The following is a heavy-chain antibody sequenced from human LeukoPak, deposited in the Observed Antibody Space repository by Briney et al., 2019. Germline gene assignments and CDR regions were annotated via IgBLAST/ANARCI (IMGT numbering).Heavy chain of an antibody. CDR2: IIPILGIA. Sequence: ASVKVSCKASGGTFSSYAISWVRQAPGQGLEWMGRIIPILGIANYAQKFQGRVTITADKSTGTAYMELSSLRSEDTAVYYCARSPYYDILTGYYIVFDYWGQGTLVTVSS. D-gene: IGHD3-9*01. V-gene: IGHV1-69*04. J-gene: IGHJ4*02. CDR3: ARSPYYDILTGYYIVFDY. CDR1: GGTFSSYA.